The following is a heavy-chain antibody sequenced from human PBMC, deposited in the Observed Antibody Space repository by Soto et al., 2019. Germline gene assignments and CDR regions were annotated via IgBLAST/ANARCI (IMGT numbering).Heavy chain of an antibody. CDR1: GFTFSSYG. J-gene: IGHJ4*02. CDR3: SKPPTRIKHYYDSSGYHMARDY. D-gene: IGHD3-22*01. V-gene: IGHV3-33*06. CDR2: IWYDGSNK. Sequence: GGSLRLSCAASGFTFSSYGMHWVRQAPGKGLEWVAVIWYDGSNKYYADSVKGRFTISRDNSKNTLYLKMNSLRAEDTAVYYCSKPPTRIKHYYDSSGYHMARDYWGQGTLVTVSS.